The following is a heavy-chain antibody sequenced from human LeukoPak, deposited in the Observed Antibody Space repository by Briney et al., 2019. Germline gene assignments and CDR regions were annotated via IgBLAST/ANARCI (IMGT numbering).Heavy chain of an antibody. J-gene: IGHJ3*02. CDR1: GFTFSSYG. Sequence: PGRSLRLSRAASGFTFSSYGMHWVRQAPGKGLEWVAVIWYDGSNKYYADSVKGRFTISRDNAKNTLYLQMNSLRAEDTAVYYCARGPRDYGSWTGRFALDIWGQRTMVTVSS. CDR2: IWYDGSNK. CDR3: ARGPRDYGSWTGRFALDI. D-gene: IGHD3-10*01. V-gene: IGHV3-33*01.